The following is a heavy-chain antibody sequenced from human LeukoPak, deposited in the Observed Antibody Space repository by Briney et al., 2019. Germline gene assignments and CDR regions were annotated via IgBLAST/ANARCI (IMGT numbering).Heavy chain of an antibody. J-gene: IGHJ6*03. CDR3: ARSYSGYYYYMDV. V-gene: IGHV4-59*01. D-gene: IGHD2-15*01. Sequence: SETLSPTCTVSGGSISSYYWSWIRQPPGKGLEWIGYIYYSGSTKYNPSLKSRVTISVDTSKNQFSLKLSSVTAADTAVYYCARSYSGYYYYMDVWGKGTTVTISS. CDR2: IYYSGST. CDR1: GGSISSYY.